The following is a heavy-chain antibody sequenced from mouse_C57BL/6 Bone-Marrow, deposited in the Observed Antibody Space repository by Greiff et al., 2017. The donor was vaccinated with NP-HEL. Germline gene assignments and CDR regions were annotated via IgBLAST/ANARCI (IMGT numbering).Heavy chain of an antibody. D-gene: IGHD2-5*01. J-gene: IGHJ3*01. CDR1: GYAFTNYL. Sequence: QVQLQQSGAELVRPGTSVKVSCKASGYAFTNYLIEWVKQRPGQGLGWIGVINPGSGGTNYNEKFKGKATLTADKSSSTAYMQLSSLTSEDSAVYFCAREGAYFSNWFAYWGQGTLVTVSA. CDR3: AREGAYFSNWFAY. V-gene: IGHV1-54*01. CDR2: INPGSGGT.